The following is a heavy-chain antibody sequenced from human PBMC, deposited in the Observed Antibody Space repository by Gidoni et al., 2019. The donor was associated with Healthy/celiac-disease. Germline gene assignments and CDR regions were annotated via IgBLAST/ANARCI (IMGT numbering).Heavy chain of an antibody. J-gene: IGHJ6*03. CDR2: ISSSGSTI. Sequence: EVQLVESGGGLVQPGGSLRLSCAASGFTFSSYEMNWVRQAPGKGLEWVSYISSSGSTIYYADSVKGRFTISRDNAKNSLYLQMNSLRAEDTAVYYCTGGDYWSPRGYYYYMDVWGKGTTVTVSS. CDR3: TGGDYWSPRGYYYYMDV. CDR1: GFTFSSYE. D-gene: IGHD2-8*02. V-gene: IGHV3-48*03.